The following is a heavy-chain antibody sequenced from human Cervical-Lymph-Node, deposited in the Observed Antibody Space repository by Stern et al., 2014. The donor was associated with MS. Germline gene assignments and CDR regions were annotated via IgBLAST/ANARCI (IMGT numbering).Heavy chain of an antibody. Sequence: QVQLQESGPGLVKPSGTLSLTCAVSGGSISSSNWWSWVRQPPGKGLEWIGVIYHRGRTHSNPSLKRRVTISVDKSTYQFYLKMSSVTAADTAVYYCARVRGGWYYFDYWGQGTLVTVSS. CDR2: IYHRGRT. CDR3: ARVRGGWYYFDY. J-gene: IGHJ4*02. D-gene: IGHD6-19*01. CDR1: GGSISSSNW. V-gene: IGHV4-4*02.